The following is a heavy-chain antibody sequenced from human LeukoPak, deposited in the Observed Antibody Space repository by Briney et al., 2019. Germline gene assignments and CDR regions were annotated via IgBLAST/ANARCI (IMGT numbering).Heavy chain of an antibody. CDR1: GGTFSSYA. D-gene: IGHD3-10*01. V-gene: IGHV1-69*13. Sequence: SVKVSCKASGGTFSSYAISWVRQAPGQGLEWMGGIISIFGTANYAQKFQGRVTITADESTSTAYMELSSLRSEDTTVYYCARDKDYYGSGSYYSSDYWGQGTLVTVSS. J-gene: IGHJ4*02. CDR3: ARDKDYYGSGSYYSSDY. CDR2: IISIFGTA.